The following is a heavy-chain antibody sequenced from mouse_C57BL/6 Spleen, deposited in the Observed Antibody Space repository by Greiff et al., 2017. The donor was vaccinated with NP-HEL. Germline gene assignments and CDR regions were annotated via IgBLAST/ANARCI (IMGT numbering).Heavy chain of an antibody. Sequence: VQLQQSGAELVRPGASVTLSCKASGYTFTDYEMHWVKQTPVHGLEWIGAIDPETGGTAYNQKFKGKAILTADNSSSTAYMELRSLTSEDSAVYYCTRRYYDYDYAMDYWGQGTSVTVSS. J-gene: IGHJ4*01. CDR1: GYTFTDYE. V-gene: IGHV1-15*01. CDR2: IDPETGGT. D-gene: IGHD2-4*01. CDR3: TRRYYDYDYAMDY.